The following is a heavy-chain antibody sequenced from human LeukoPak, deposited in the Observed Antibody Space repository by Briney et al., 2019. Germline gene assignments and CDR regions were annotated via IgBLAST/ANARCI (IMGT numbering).Heavy chain of an antibody. Sequence: PSETLSLTCNVSGGSISSSSYYGGWIRQPPGKGLEWIGSIFYSGSTYYNPSLKSRVTISEDTSKNQFSLKLSSVTAADTAVYYCARHVEWLFVHFDYWGQGTLVTVSS. J-gene: IGHJ4*02. CDR1: GGSISSSSYY. D-gene: IGHD3-3*01. V-gene: IGHV4-39*01. CDR3: ARHVEWLFVHFDY. CDR2: IFYSGST.